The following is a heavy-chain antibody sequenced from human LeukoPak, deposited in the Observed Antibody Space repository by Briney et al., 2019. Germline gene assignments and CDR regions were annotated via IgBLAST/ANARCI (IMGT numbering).Heavy chain of an antibody. CDR2: ISWNSNNI. J-gene: IGHJ4*02. V-gene: IGHV3-9*01. CDR1: GFTFDDYA. Sequence: GGSLRLSCAASGFTFDDYAMHWVRQAPGKGLEWVSGISWNSNNIDYAGSVKGRFTISRDNSKNTLYLQMNSLRAEDTAVYYCAKANGDPPDYWGQGTLVTVSS. CDR3: AKANGDPPDY. D-gene: IGHD4-17*01.